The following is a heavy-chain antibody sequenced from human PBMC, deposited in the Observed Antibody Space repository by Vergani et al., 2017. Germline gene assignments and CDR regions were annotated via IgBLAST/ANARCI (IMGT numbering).Heavy chain of an antibody. CDR3: ARGDYGILTGYRY. D-gene: IGHD3-9*01. V-gene: IGHV1-46*03. J-gene: IGHJ4*02. CDR1: GYTFSNYY. Sequence: QVQVVQSGAEVKKSGDSVKVFCKTSGYTFSNYYMHWVRQATGQRLEWMGIINPSGGHTNYAQKFHGRVTMTSDTSTSTVYMELSSLRSEDTAIYYCARGDYGILTGYRYWGQGTLVTVSA. CDR2: INPSGGHT.